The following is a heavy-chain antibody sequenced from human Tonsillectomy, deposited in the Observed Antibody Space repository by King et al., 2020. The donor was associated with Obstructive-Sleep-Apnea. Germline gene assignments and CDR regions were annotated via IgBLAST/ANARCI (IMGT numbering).Heavy chain of an antibody. CDR1: GFTFSDYY. J-gene: IGHJ3*02. CDR3: ARDGNWGVLRYFDWLSGIIDAFDI. CDR2: ISSSGSTI. D-gene: IGHD3-9*01. Sequence: VQLVESGGGLVKPGGSLRLSCAASGFTFSDYYMSWIRQAPGKGLEWVSYISSSGSTIYYADSVKGRFTISRDNAKNSLYLQMNSLRAEDTAVYYCARDGNWGVLRYFDWLSGIIDAFDIWGQGTMVTVSS. V-gene: IGHV3-11*01.